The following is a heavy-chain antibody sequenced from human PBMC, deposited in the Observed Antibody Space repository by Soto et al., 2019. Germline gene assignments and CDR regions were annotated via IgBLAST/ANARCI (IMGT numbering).Heavy chain of an antibody. CDR1: GFTFSSYS. V-gene: IGHV3-21*01. CDR3: ATGVDYAVYYFDY. D-gene: IGHD4-17*01. Sequence: EVQLVESGGGLVKPGGSLRLSCAASGFTFSSYSMNWVRQAPGKGLEWVSSISSSSSYIYYADSVKGRFTISRDNAKNSLYLQMNSLRAEDTAVYYCATGVDYAVYYFDYWGQGHLVTVSS. J-gene: IGHJ4*02. CDR2: ISSSSSYI.